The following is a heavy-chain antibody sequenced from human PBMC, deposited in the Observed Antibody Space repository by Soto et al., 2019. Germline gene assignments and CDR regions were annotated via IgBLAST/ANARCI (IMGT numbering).Heavy chain of an antibody. CDR2: ISESGGTT. Sequence: EGQVLESGGGLVQPGGSLRLSCAASGFTFSKYAMSWVRQAPGKGLEWVSGISESGGTTYFADSVKGRFTISRDNSKNTLYLQMSSLRAEDTAVYYCAKDEGQAVNGHLDCWGQGTLVTVSS. CDR1: GFTFSKYA. CDR3: AKDEGQAVNGHLDC. J-gene: IGHJ4*02. D-gene: IGHD6-19*01. V-gene: IGHV3-23*01.